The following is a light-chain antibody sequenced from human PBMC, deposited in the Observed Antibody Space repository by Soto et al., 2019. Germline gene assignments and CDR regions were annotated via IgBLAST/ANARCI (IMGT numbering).Light chain of an antibody. J-gene: IGLJ1*01. CDR3: CSYAGTYTYV. CDR1: SNDVGIFNY. V-gene: IGLV2-11*01. CDR2: DVS. Sequence: SVLTQPRSVSGSPGQSVTISCTGTSNDVGIFNYVSWYQQHPDKAPQLMIYDVSNRPSGVPDRFSGSKSGNTASLTISGLQAEDEADYYCCSYAGTYTYVFGTGTKVTV.